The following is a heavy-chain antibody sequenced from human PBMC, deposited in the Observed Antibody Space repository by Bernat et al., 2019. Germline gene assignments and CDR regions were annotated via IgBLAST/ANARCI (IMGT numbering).Heavy chain of an antibody. CDR1: GGSISSGGYY. V-gene: IGHV4-31*03. Sequence: QVQLQESGPGLVKPSQTLSLTCTVSGGSISSGGYYWSWIRQHPGKGLEWIGYIYYSGSTYYNPSLKSRVTISVDTSKNQFSLKLSSVTAADTAVYYCAIGTSTLWFGELLGNWFDPWGQGTLVTVSS. J-gene: IGHJ5*02. CDR2: IYYSGST. D-gene: IGHD3-10*01. CDR3: AIGTSTLWFGELLGNWFDP.